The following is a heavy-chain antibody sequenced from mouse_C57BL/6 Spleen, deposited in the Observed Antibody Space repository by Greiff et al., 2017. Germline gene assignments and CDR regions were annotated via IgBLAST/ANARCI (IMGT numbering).Heavy chain of an antibody. CDR1: GYSITGDY. V-gene: IGHV3-8*01. CDR2: ISYSGST. CDR3: ARGRVEAHDFGC. Sequence: EVQLLQSGPGLAQPSRTLSLSCSVSGYSITGDYLNWIRKFPGNKLEYMGYISYSGSTYSNPSHKSRVSITRDTSKNQYYLQLNSVTTEDTATYYCARGRVEAHDFGCWGKGTTVTVAS. D-gene: IGHD1-1*01. J-gene: IGHJ2*01.